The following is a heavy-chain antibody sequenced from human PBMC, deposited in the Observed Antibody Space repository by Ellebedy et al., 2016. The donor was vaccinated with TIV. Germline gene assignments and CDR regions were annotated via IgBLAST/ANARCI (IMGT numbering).Heavy chain of an antibody. J-gene: IGHJ6*04. CDR2: IYYSGST. D-gene: IGHD3-10*01. CDR3: ARRGYYGSDRYVDV. CDR1: GGSISSYY. V-gene: IGHV4-59*12. Sequence: SETLSLXXTVSGGSISSYYSSWLPQPPGKGLEWIGYIYYSGSTNYNPSLKSRVTISVDTSKNQFSLNLSSVTAADTAVYYCARRGYYGSDRYVDVWGKGTTVTVSS.